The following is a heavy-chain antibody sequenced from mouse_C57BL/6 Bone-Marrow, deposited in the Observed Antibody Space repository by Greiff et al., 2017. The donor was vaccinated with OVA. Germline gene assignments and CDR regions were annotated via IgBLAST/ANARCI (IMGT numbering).Heavy chain of an antibody. CDR1: GFSLTSYG. CDR3: AKVYYYGSSYGYFDY. CDR2: IWRGGST. Sequence: VQRVESGPGLVQPSQSLSITCTVSGFSLTSYGVHWVRQSPGKGLEWLGVIWRGGSTDYNAAFMSRLSITKDNSKSQVFFKMNSLQADDTAIYYCAKVYYYGSSYGYFDYWGQGTTLTVSS. J-gene: IGHJ2*01. V-gene: IGHV2-5*01. D-gene: IGHD1-1*01.